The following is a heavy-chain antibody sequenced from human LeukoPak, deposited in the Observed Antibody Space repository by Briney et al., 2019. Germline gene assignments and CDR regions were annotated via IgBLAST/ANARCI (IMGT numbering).Heavy chain of an antibody. J-gene: IGHJ6*02. D-gene: IGHD3-3*01. V-gene: IGHV3-30*18. CDR2: ISYDGSNK. Sequence: PGGSLRLSCAASGFTFSSYGMHWVRQAPGKGLEWVAVISYDGSNKYYADSVKGRFTISRDNSKNTLYLQMNSLRAEDTAVYYCAKDHRRITTFGVVIPSGNYYYYGMDVWGQGTTVTVSS. CDR1: GFTFSSYG. CDR3: AKDHRRITTFGVVIPSGNYYYYGMDV.